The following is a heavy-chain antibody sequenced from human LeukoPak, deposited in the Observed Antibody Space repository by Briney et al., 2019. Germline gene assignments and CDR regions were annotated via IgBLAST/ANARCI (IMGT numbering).Heavy chain of an antibody. Sequence: GGSLRLSCAASGFTFSSYEMNWVRQAPGKGLEWVSYISSSGSTIYYADSVKGRFTISRDNAKNSLYLQMNSLRAEDTAVYYCAKDRLAVAAPDAFDIWGQGTMVTVSS. V-gene: IGHV3-48*03. J-gene: IGHJ3*02. CDR3: AKDRLAVAAPDAFDI. D-gene: IGHD6-19*01. CDR1: GFTFSSYE. CDR2: ISSSGSTI.